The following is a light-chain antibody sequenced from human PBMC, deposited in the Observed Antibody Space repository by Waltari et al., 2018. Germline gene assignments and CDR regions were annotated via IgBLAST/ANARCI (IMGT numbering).Light chain of an antibody. CDR1: QSVSSN. V-gene: IGKV3-15*01. CDR3: EQNYNWPRT. CDR2: GAS. J-gene: IGKJ1*01. Sequence: EIVMTQSPVTLSVSPGERATLSCRASQSVSSNLALYQEKPGQAPRLLIYGASTRATGIPARFSGSGSGTEFTLTISSLQSEDFAVYYCEQNYNWPRTFGQGTKVEIK.